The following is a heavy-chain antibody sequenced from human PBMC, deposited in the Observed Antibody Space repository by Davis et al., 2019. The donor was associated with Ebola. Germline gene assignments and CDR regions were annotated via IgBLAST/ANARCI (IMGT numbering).Heavy chain of an antibody. V-gene: IGHV3-7*03. D-gene: IGHD3-10*01. Sequence: GESLKISCAASGFTFSSYAMSWVRQAPGKGLEWVANIKQDGSEKYYVDSVKGRFTISRDNAKNSLYLQMNSLRAEDTAVYYCARARWFGEFPDFDYWGQGTLVTVSS. CDR2: IKQDGSEK. CDR1: GFTFSSYA. J-gene: IGHJ4*02. CDR3: ARARWFGEFPDFDY.